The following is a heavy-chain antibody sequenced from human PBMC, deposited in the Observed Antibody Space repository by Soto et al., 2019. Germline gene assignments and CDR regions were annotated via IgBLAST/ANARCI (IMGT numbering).Heavy chain of an antibody. J-gene: IGHJ4*02. CDR3: ARDQGTGPYSQY. CDR1: GYTFTSYG. CDR2: ISAYNGNT. D-gene: IGHD1-1*01. Sequence: QVPLVQSGAEVKKPGASVKVSCKASGYTFTSYGISWVRQAPGQGLECMGWISAYNGNTNYAQKLQGRVTLTPDTSTSTSYMELRSLRSDDTAVYYCARDQGTGPYSQYCGQGTLVTVSS. V-gene: IGHV1-18*01.